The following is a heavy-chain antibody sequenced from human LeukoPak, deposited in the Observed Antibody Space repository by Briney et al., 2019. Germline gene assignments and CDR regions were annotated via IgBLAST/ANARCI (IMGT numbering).Heavy chain of an antibody. Sequence: PSETLSLTCTVSGGSISSYYWSWIRQPPGKGLEWIGKIYYSGNTNYNSSLKSRVTISVDTSKNQFSLNLSSVTAADTAVYYCARRASSGWSHFDFWGQGTLVTVSS. CDR3: ARRASSGWSHFDF. D-gene: IGHD6-19*01. CDR2: IYYSGNT. CDR1: GGSISSYY. J-gene: IGHJ4*02. V-gene: IGHV4-59*08.